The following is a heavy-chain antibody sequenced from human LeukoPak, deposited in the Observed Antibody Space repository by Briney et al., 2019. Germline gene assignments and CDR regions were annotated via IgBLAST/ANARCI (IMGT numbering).Heavy chain of an antibody. CDR2: IKNDGSET. Sequence: GGSLRLSCAVSGFTVSAHYMSWVRQAPGKGLEWVGHIKNDGSETYYLDSLKGRFSISRDNTNNALYLQMNSLRVEDTAVYYCVKNDGWFHLAQWGQGTLVTVSS. D-gene: IGHD6-19*01. CDR3: VKNDGWFHLAQ. CDR1: GFTVSAHY. J-gene: IGHJ4*02. V-gene: IGHV3-7*03.